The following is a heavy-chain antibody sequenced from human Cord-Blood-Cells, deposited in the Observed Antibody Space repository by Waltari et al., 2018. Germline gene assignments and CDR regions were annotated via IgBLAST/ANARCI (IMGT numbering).Heavy chain of an antibody. CDR2: INHSGST. Sequence: QVQLQQWGAGLLKPSETLSLTCAVYGGSFSGYYWSWFRQPPGTGLEWIGEINHSGSTNYNPSLKSRVTISVDTSKNQFSLKLSSVTAADTAVYYCARGREGYSYGYYYYYMDVWGKGTTVTVSS. J-gene: IGHJ6*03. CDR3: ARGREGYSYGYYYYYMDV. V-gene: IGHV4-34*01. D-gene: IGHD5-18*01. CDR1: GGSFSGYY.